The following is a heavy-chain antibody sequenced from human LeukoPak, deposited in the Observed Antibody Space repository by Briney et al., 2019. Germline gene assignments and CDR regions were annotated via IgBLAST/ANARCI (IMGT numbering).Heavy chain of an antibody. V-gene: IGHV4-59*01. J-gene: IGHJ6*02. CDR1: GGSISRYY. Sequence: SETLSLTCTVSGGSISRYYWTWIRQPPGKGLEGIGYVFSNGSTNYNPSLKSRVTISLDASKRQFSSRLTSVTAADTAVYYCARDGCSSTSCYSDYYYGMDVWGQGTTVTVSS. D-gene: IGHD2-2*01. CDR2: VFSNGST. CDR3: ARDGCSSTSCYSDYYYGMDV.